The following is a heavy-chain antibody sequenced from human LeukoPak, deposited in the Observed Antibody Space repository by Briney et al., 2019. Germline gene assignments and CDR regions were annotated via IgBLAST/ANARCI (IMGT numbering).Heavy chain of an antibody. D-gene: IGHD3-3*01. CDR1: GGSLSGYY. V-gene: IGHV4-34*01. CDR3: ARSIRFLEWLPHYFDY. CDR2: INHSGST. J-gene: IGHJ4*02. Sequence: PSETLSLTCAVYGGSLSGYYWSWIRQPPGKGLEWIGEINHSGSTNYNPSLKSRVTISVDTSKNQFSLKLSSVTAADTAVYYCARSIRFLEWLPHYFDYWGQGTLVTVSS.